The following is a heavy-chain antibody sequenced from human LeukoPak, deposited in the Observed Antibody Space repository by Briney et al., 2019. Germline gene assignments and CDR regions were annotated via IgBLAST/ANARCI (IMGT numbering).Heavy chain of an antibody. V-gene: IGHV3-13*01. J-gene: IGHJ4*02. CDR3: AREGLAYGHFDY. CDR2: IGTAGDT. D-gene: IGHD4-17*01. CDR1: GFTFSSYD. Sequence: PGGSLRLSCAASGFTFSSYDMHWVRQATGKGLEWVSAIGTAGDTYYPGSVKGRFTISRENAKNSLYLQMNSLRAGDTAVYYCAREGLAYGHFDYWGQGTLVTVSS.